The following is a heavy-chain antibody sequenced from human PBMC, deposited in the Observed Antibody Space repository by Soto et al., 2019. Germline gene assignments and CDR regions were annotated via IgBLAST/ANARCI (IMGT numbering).Heavy chain of an antibody. V-gene: IGHV1-69*13. J-gene: IGHJ6*02. CDR2: IIPIFGTA. CDR3: ARLIGTTGTTVSYYYYGMDV. CDR1: GGTFSSYA. D-gene: IGHD1-1*01. Sequence: SEKVSCKASGGTFSSYAISWVRQAPGQGLEWMGGIIPIFGTANYAQKFQGRVTITADESTSTAYMELSSLRSEDTAVYYCARLIGTTGTTVSYYYYGMDVWGQGTTVTVSS.